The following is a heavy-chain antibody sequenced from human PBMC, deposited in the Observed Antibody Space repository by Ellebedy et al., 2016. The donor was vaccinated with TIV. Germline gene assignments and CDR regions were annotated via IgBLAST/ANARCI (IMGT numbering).Heavy chain of an antibody. V-gene: IGHV3-30*04. CDR3: ARDPDAFGDQYFDL. Sequence: GESLKISCAASGFNFNSYALHWLRQAPGKGLEWVSLISYHGSDKYYADSVKGRFTISRDNSKNTLDLQMNNLRTEDTAVYYCARDPDAFGDQYFDLWGQGTLVIVSS. D-gene: IGHD3-10*01. CDR2: ISYHGSDK. CDR1: GFNFNSYA. J-gene: IGHJ5*01.